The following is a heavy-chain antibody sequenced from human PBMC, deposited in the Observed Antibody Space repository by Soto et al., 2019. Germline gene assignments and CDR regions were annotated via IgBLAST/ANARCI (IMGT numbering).Heavy chain of an antibody. V-gene: IGHV3-74*01. CDR1: GFTFSSYW. CDR3: ARDHELLWFRETYYGMDV. D-gene: IGHD3-10*01. Sequence: AGGSLRLSCAASGFTFSSYWMHWVRQAPGKGLVWVSRINSDGSSTRYADSVKGRFTISRDNAKNTLYLQINSLRAEDTAVYYCARDHELLWFRETYYGMDVWGQGTTVTVSS. J-gene: IGHJ6*02. CDR2: INSDGSST.